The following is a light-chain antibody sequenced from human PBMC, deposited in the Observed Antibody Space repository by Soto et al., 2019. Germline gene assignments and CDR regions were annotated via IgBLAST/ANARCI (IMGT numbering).Light chain of an antibody. CDR2: EGS. V-gene: IGLV2-23*01. J-gene: IGLJ2*01. CDR1: SSDVGSYNL. Sequence: QSALTQPASVSGSPGQSITISCTGTSSDVGSYNLVSWYQQHPGKAPKLMIYEGSKRPSGVSNRFSGSKSGNTASLTISGLQAADEAAYYCCSYAGSSTAVVFGGGTKLTVL. CDR3: CSYAGSSTAVV.